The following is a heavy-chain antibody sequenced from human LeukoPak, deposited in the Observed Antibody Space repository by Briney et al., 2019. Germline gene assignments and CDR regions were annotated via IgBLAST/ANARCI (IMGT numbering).Heavy chain of an antibody. CDR3: AREAMLDAFDI. J-gene: IGHJ3*02. CDR2: IYYSGST. D-gene: IGHD2-2*01. Sequence: SETLSLTCTVSGGSISSYYWSWIRQPPGKRLEWIGYIYYSGSTNYNPSLKSRVTISIDTSKNQFSLSLISVTAADTAVYYCAREAMLDAFDIWGQGTMVTVSS. CDR1: GGSISSYY. V-gene: IGHV4-59*01.